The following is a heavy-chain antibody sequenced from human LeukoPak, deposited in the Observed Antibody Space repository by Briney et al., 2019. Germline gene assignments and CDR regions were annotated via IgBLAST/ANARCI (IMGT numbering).Heavy chain of an antibody. J-gene: IGHJ4*02. Sequence: GGSLRLSCAASGFTFSSYAMSWVRQAPGKGLEWVSTISGSGGTTHYADSMKGRFLISRDKSKNTLYLQMNSLRAEDTAVYYCAKGVGYCSGGSCQQFDYWGQGTLVTVSS. CDR1: GFTFSSYA. V-gene: IGHV3-23*01. D-gene: IGHD2-15*01. CDR3: AKGVGYCSGGSCQQFDY. CDR2: ISGSGGTT.